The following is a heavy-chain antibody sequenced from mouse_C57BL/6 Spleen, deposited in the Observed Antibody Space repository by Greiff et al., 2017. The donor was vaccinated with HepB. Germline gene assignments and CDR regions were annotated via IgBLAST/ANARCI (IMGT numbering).Heavy chain of an antibody. CDR2: ISDGGSYT. CDR1: GFTFSSYA. CDR3: AIATGYFDV. Sequence: EVKVEESGGGLVKPGGSLKLSCAASGFTFSSYAMSWVRQTPEKRLEWVATISDGGSYTYYPDNVKGRFTISRDNAKNNLYLQMSHLKSEDTAMYYCAIATGYFDVWGTGTTVTVSS. V-gene: IGHV5-4*03. D-gene: IGHD6-1*01. J-gene: IGHJ1*03.